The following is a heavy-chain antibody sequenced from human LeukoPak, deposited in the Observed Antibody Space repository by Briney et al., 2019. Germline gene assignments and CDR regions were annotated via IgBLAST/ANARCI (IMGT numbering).Heavy chain of an antibody. J-gene: IGHJ4*02. CDR1: GYIFTNYG. Sequence: ASVKVSCKASGYIFTNYGLTWVRQAPGQGLELMGWINTNNGITNYAQNLQGRVTMTTDTSTTTAYMELRSLRSDDTAVYYCARGPIAAAGDYWGQGTLVTVSS. V-gene: IGHV1-18*01. CDR3: ARGPIAAAGDY. CDR2: INTNNGIT. D-gene: IGHD6-13*01.